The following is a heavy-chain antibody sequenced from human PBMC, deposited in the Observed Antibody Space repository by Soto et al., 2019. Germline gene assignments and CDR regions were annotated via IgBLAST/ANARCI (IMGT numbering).Heavy chain of an antibody. CDR3: ARIGGIAAAEGWFDP. CDR1: GGSISSYY. CDR2: IYYSGST. D-gene: IGHD6-13*01. V-gene: IGHV4-59*01. J-gene: IGHJ5*02. Sequence: SETLSLTCTVSGGSISSYYWSWIRQPPGKGLEWIGYIYYSGSTNYNPSLKSRVTISVDTSKNQFSLKLSSVTAADTAVYYCARIGGIAAAEGWFDPWGQGTLVTVSS.